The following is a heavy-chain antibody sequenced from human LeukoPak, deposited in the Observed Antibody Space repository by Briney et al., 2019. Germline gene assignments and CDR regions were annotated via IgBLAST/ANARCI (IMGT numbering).Heavy chain of an antibody. J-gene: IGHJ4*02. D-gene: IGHD6-6*01. CDR3: ASLYSSSTFDY. CDR1: GYTFTNYA. Sequence: ASVKVSCKTSGYTFTNYALHWVRRAPGQRLEWMGWISPGNGNTEYSQKFQGRVTITRDTSASTAYMDLSSLRSEDTAVYYCASLYSSSTFDYWGQGTLVTVSS. V-gene: IGHV1-3*01. CDR2: ISPGNGNT.